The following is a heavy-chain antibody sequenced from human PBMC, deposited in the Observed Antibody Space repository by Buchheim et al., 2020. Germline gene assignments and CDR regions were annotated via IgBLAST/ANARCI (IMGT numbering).Heavy chain of an antibody. V-gene: IGHV1-18*04. D-gene: IGHD3-9*01. CDR1: GYTFTSYG. CDR2: ISTYNGNT. Sequence: QVQLVQSGAEVKTPGASVKVFCKASGYTFTSYGISWVRQAPGQGLEWMGWISTYNGNTNYAQKLQGRVTMTKDTSTSTAYMELRSLRSDDTAVYYCARDGGRGHYDILTGYYINYNYWGQGTL. CDR3: ARDGGRGHYDILTGYYINYNY. J-gene: IGHJ4*02.